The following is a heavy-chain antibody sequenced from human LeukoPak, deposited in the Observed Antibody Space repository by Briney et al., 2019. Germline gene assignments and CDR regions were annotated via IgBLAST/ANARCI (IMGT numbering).Heavy chain of an antibody. CDR1: GYSFTTYW. Sequence: GESLEISCKGSGYSFTTYWISWVRQMPGKGLEWIGRIDPSDSYNNYSPSFQGHVTISADKANSTAYLQLNSLKASDTAMYYCAGAGIAVASNAEYFQHWGQGTLVTV. CDR3: AGAGIAVASNAEYFQH. D-gene: IGHD6-19*01. J-gene: IGHJ1*01. V-gene: IGHV5-10-1*01. CDR2: IDPSDSYN.